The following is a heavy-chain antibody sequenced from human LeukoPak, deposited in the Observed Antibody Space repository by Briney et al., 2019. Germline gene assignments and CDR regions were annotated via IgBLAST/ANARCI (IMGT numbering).Heavy chain of an antibody. V-gene: IGHV4-59*06. CDR2: IYYSGST. CDR3: AGFREWFLYYFDY. Sequence: SETLSLTCAVYGGSFSGYYWSWIRQPPGKGLEWIGYIYYSGSTYHNPSLKSRVTISVDTSKNQFSLKLSSVTAADTAVYYCAGFREWFLYYFDYWGQGTLVTVSS. J-gene: IGHJ4*02. CDR1: GGSFSGYY. D-gene: IGHD3-3*01.